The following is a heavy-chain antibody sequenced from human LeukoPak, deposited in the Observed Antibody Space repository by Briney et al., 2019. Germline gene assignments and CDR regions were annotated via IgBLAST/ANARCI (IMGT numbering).Heavy chain of an antibody. V-gene: IGHV3-30*18. J-gene: IGHJ4*02. CDR2: ISYDGSNK. D-gene: IGHD6-13*01. CDR3: AKARIAAAGLTFDY. Sequence: GGSLRLSCAASGFTLSYFGMHWVRQAPGKGLEWVAVISYDGSNKYYADSVKGRFTISRDNSKNTLYLQMNSLRAEDTAVYYCAKARIAAAGLTFDYWGQGTLVTVSS. CDR1: GFTLSYFG.